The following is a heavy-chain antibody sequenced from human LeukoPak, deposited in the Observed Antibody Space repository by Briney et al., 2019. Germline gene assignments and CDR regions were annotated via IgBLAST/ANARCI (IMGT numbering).Heavy chain of an antibody. CDR2: ISPNSGRR. CDR1: GYTFTGYY. J-gene: IGHJ4*02. V-gene: IGHV1-2*02. Sequence: GDSVKLSCKASGYTFTGYYIHWVRQAPGQGLEWMGYISPNSGRRNYAKKFQGRDTMTRDTSVHTAHMELSNVRSDDTAVYYCARGTTVTTPFDYWGQGTLVTVS. D-gene: IGHD4-17*01. CDR3: ARGTTVTTPFDY.